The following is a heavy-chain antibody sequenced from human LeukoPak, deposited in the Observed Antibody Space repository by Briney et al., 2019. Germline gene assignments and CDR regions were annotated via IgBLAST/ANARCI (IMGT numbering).Heavy chain of an antibody. J-gene: IGHJ6*04. V-gene: IGHV3-49*03. CDR3: TRDHDFWSGPFDV. CDR2: IRSNAYGGTT. Sequence: GGSLRLSCTASGFTFGDYAMSWFRQAPGKGLEWVGFIRSNAYGGTTEYAASVKGRFTISRDDSKSTAYLQMNSLKTEDTAVYYCTRDHDFWSGPFDVWGKGTTVTVSS. CDR1: GFTFGDYA. D-gene: IGHD3-3*01.